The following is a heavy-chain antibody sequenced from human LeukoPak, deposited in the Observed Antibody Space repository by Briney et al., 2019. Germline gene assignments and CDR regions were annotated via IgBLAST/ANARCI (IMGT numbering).Heavy chain of an antibody. Sequence: SETPSLTCTVSGGSITSYYWSWIRRPPGKGLEWIGCIYYSGTTNYNPSLKSRVTISVDTSKNQFSLKLSSVTAADTAVYYCARVRDGSSFSAFDMWGQGTMVTVSS. CDR2: IYYSGTT. CDR3: ARVRDGSSFSAFDM. D-gene: IGHD1-26*01. CDR1: GGSITSYY. V-gene: IGHV4-59*01. J-gene: IGHJ3*02.